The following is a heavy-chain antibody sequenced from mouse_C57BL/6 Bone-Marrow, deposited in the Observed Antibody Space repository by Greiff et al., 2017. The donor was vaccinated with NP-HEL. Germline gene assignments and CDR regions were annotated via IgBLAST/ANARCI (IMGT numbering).Heavy chain of an antibody. D-gene: IGHD3-2*02. Sequence: VQRVESGAELVRPGTSVKMSCKASGYTFTNYWIGWAKQRPGHGLEWIGDIYPGGGYTNYNEKFKGKATLTADKSSSTAYMQFSSLTSEDSAIYYCARGDSSGYPFDYWGQGTTLTVSS. J-gene: IGHJ2*01. CDR1: GYTFTNYW. CDR2: IYPGGGYT. V-gene: IGHV1-63*01. CDR3: ARGDSSGYPFDY.